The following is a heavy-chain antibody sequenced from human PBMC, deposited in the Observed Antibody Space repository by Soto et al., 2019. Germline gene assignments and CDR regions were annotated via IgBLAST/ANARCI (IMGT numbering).Heavy chain of an antibody. V-gene: IGHV3-23*01. CDR3: ATSSSRDLTYYYYGMDV. J-gene: IGHJ6*02. CDR1: GFTFSTYA. CDR2: ISGSGGST. D-gene: IGHD6-6*01. Sequence: PGGSLRLSCAASGFTFSTYAMTWVRQTPGKGLEWVSVISGSGGSTYYADSVKGRFTISRDNSKNTLYLQMNSLRAEDTAVYYCATSSSRDLTYYYYGMDVWGQGTTVTVSS.